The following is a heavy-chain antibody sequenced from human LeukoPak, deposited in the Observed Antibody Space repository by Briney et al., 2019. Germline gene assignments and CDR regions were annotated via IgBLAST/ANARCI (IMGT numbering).Heavy chain of an antibody. CDR2: ISGSGGST. D-gene: IGHD5-12*01. CDR3: AKDSTDSGYPFDY. Sequence: GGSLRLSCAASGFTFSSYAMSWVRQAPGKGLEWVSAISGSGGSTYYADSVKGRFTISRDNSKNTLYLQMNSLRAEDTAVFYCAKDSTDSGYPFDYWGQGTLVTVSS. CDR1: GFTFSSYA. V-gene: IGHV3-23*01. J-gene: IGHJ4*02.